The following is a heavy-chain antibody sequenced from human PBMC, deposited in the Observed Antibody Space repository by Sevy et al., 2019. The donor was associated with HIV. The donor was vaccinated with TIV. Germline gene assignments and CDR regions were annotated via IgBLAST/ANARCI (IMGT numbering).Heavy chain of an antibody. CDR1: GFTFSSYD. CDR3: AAVDFTFGGDSYGNDQFMYV. J-gene: IGHJ6*03. D-gene: IGHD3-16*01. Sequence: GGSLRLSCAASGFTFSSYDMHWVRQAPGKGLEWVAVISYDGRSKHYADSVKGRFTISRDNAKSTLYLQMNSLRVEDTAVFDDAAVDFTFGGDSYGNDQFMYVWGKGTTVTVSS. CDR2: ISYDGRSK. V-gene: IGHV3-30*03.